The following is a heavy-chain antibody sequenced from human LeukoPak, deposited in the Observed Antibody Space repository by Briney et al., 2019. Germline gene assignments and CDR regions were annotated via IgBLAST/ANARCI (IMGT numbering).Heavy chain of an antibody. J-gene: IGHJ5*02. CDR3: ARHHWFDP. Sequence: SETLSFTCTVSGGSISSYYWSWIRQPPGKGLEWIGYIYTSGSTNYNPSLKSRVTISVDTSKNQFSLKLSSVTAADTAVYYCARHHWFDPWGQGTLVTVSS. V-gene: IGHV4-4*09. CDR1: GGSISSYY. CDR2: IYTSGST.